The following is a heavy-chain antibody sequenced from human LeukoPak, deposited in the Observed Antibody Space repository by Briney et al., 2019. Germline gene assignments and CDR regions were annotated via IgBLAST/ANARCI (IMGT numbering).Heavy chain of an antibody. CDR1: GDSVSSNSAA. V-gene: IGHV6-1*01. J-gene: IGHJ4*02. CDR3: ARDWFGGYSSGWYGNYFDY. CDR2: TYYRSKWYN. Sequence: SQTLSLTCAISGDSVSSNSAAWNWLRQSPSRGLEWLGRTYYRSKWYNDYAVSVKSRITINPDTSKNQFSLQLNSVTPEDTAVYYCARDWFGGYSSGWYGNYFDYWGQGTLVTVSS. D-gene: IGHD6-19*01.